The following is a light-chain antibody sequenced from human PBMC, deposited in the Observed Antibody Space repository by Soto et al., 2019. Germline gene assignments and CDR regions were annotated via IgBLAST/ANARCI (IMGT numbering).Light chain of an antibody. CDR3: QQYTNGPPWT. CDR1: ESVRSK. J-gene: IGKJ1*01. V-gene: IGKV3-15*01. Sequence: EVVMTQSPATLSVSPGERATLSCMASESVRSKLAWYQQKPGQAPRLLIYGVSTRATGVPARFSGGGSGTDFTLAISSLQSEDFAVDYCQQYTNGPPWTFGQGTKLEI. CDR2: GVS.